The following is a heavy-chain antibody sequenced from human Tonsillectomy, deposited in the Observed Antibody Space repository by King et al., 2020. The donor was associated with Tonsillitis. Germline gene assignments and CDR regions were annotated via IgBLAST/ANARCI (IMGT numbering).Heavy chain of an antibody. Sequence: VQLVESGGAWVQPGGSLRLSCAASGFAFSSYAMSWVRQAPGKGPEWVSAITDSGSKTYYADSVEGRLTLSRDNSKNTLYLQMNSLRAEDPAIYYCARGWWGVGPYYGMDVWGRGTTVTVSS. CDR3: ARGWWGVGPYYGMDV. D-gene: IGHD2-15*01. CDR1: GFAFSSYA. J-gene: IGHJ6*02. CDR2: ITDSGSKT. V-gene: IGHV3-23*04.